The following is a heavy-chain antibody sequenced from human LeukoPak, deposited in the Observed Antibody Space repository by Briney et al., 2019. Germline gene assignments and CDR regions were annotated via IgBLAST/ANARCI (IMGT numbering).Heavy chain of an antibody. V-gene: IGHV4-34*09. CDR2: IYYSGST. Sequence: SETLSLTCAVYGGSFSGYYWSWVRQPPGKGLEWIGYIYYSGSTYYNPSLKSRVTISVDTSKNQFSLKLSSVTAADTAVYYCARDYTIHSSSWYHWFDPWGQGTLVTVSS. CDR3: ARDYTIHSSSWYHWFDP. J-gene: IGHJ5*02. D-gene: IGHD6-13*01. CDR1: GGSFSGYY.